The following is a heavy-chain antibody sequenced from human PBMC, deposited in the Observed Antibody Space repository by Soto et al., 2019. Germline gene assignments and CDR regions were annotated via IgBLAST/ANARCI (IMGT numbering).Heavy chain of an antibody. D-gene: IGHD2-15*01. CDR2: INAGNGNT. J-gene: IGHJ6*03. CDR1: GYTFTSYA. V-gene: IGHV1-3*01. Sequence: GASVKVSCKASGYTFTSYAMHCVRQAPGQRLGGMGGINAGNGNTKYSQKFQGRVTITRDTSASTAYMELSSLRSEDTAVYYCARDGIVVVVAATPEDGYYYYMDVWGKGTTVTVSS. CDR3: ARDGIVVVVAATPEDGYYYYMDV.